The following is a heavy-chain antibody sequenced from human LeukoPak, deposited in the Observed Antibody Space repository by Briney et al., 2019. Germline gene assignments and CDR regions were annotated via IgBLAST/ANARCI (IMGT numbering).Heavy chain of an antibody. V-gene: IGHV3-21*04. CDR3: AKVPYYDSSAYFDY. J-gene: IGHJ4*02. Sequence: GGSLRLSCAASGFTFSGYSMNWVRQAPGKGLEWVSSISSSSSYIYYADSVKGRFTISRDNAKNTLYLRMNSLRAEDTAVYYCAKVPYYDSSAYFDYWGQGTLVTVSS. CDR1: GFTFSGYS. D-gene: IGHD3-22*01. CDR2: ISSSSSYI.